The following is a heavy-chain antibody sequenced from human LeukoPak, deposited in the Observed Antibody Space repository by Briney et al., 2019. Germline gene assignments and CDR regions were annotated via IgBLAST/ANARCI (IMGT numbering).Heavy chain of an antibody. CDR1: GGSISGYY. D-gene: IGHD4-23*01. Sequence: SETLSLTCTVSGGSISGYYWSWIRQPPGKGLEWIGYLYYSGSTNYNPSLKSRVTISVDPPKNQFPLKLSSVTAADTAVYYCARGDPYRGSREDWFDPWGQGTLVTVSS. J-gene: IGHJ5*02. CDR3: ARGDPYRGSREDWFDP. V-gene: IGHV4-59*01. CDR2: LYYSGST.